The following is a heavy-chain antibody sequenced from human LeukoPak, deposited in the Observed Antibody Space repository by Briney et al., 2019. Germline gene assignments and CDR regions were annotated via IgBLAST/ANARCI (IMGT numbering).Heavy chain of an antibody. Sequence: PSETLSLTCAVYGGSFSGYYWSWIRQPPGKGLEWIGEINHSGSTNYNPSLKSRVTISVDTSKNQFSLKLSSVTAADTAVYYCARDPDEWEIPPNHWGQGTLVSVSS. CDR3: ARDPDEWEIPPNH. CDR2: INHSGST. CDR1: GGSFSGYY. J-gene: IGHJ4*02. D-gene: IGHD1-26*01. V-gene: IGHV4-34*01.